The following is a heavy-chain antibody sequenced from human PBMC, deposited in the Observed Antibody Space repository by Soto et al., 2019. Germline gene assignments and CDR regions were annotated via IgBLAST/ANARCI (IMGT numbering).Heavy chain of an antibody. J-gene: IGHJ3*02. V-gene: IGHV1-18*01. CDR3: AKPSDYNWNYFPGSFDI. CDR1: GYTFTSYG. CDR2: ISAYNGNT. Sequence: ASVKVSCKASGYTFTSYGISWVRQAPGQGLEWMGWISAYNGNTNYAQKLQGFVTMTTDTYTITAYMVLRSLRSDDTAVYYCAKPSDYNWNYFPGSFDIWGQGTMVTVSS. D-gene: IGHD1-7*01.